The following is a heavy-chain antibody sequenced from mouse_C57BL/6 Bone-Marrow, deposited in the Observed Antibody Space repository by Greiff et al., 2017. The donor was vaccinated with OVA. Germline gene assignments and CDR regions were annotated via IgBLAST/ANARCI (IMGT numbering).Heavy chain of an antibody. V-gene: IGHV5-12*01. CDR1: GFTFSDYY. CDR2: ISNGGGST. D-gene: IGHD1-1*01. Sequence: EVKLVESGGGLVQPGGSLKLSCAASGFTFSDYYMYWVRQTPEKRLEWVAYISNGGGSTYYPDTVKGRFPISRDNAKNTLYLQMSRLKSEDTAMYYCARRIYYYGSSYLDYWGQGTTLTVSS. J-gene: IGHJ2*01. CDR3: ARRIYYYGSSYLDY.